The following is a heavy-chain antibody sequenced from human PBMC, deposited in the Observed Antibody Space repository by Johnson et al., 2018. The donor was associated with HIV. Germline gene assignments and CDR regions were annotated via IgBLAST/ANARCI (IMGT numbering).Heavy chain of an antibody. CDR1: GFTVSSNY. CDR3: ARDDIRDGKSFDI. J-gene: IGHJ3*02. CDR2: ISSGGST. Sequence: EKLVESGGGLVQPGGSLRLSCAASGFTVSSNYMNWVRQAPGKGLEWVSVISSGGSTFYADSVMGGVTTPRDNSTNTLYLQMNNLRAEDTAVYYCARDDIRDGKSFDIWGQGTMVTVSS. V-gene: IGHV3-66*01.